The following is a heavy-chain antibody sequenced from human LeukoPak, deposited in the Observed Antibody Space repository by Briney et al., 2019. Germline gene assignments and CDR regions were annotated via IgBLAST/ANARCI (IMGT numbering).Heavy chain of an antibody. CDR2: ISSSGDNA. Sequence: GGSLRLSCAASGFTFSNYAMNWVRQAPGKGLEWVSLISSSGDNAYYADSVKGRFTVSRDNSKKTLYLQMNSLRADDTAVYHCAKAPMVRGVIIADYWGQGTLVSVYS. J-gene: IGHJ4*02. CDR1: GFTFSNYA. D-gene: IGHD3-10*01. V-gene: IGHV3-23*01. CDR3: AKAPMVRGVIIADY.